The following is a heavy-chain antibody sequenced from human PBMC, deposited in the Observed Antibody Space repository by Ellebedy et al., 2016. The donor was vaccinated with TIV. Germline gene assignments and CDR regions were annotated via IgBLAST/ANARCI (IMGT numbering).Heavy chain of an antibody. Sequence: GESLKISCAASGFTFSHDYMRGVRQAPGKGLEWVSVIYSGGSAHYADSVKGRFTVSRDSSKNTLYLQMNSLRVEDTAVYYCARDPPADRLSTWGWGQGTLVTVSS. CDR3: ARDPPADRLSTWG. CDR2: IYSGGSA. D-gene: IGHD2/OR15-2a*01. J-gene: IGHJ4*02. V-gene: IGHV3-66*01. CDR1: GFTFSHDY.